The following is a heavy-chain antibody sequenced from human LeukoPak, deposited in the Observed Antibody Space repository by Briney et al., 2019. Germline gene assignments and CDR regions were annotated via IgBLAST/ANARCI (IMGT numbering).Heavy chain of an antibody. J-gene: IGHJ4*02. D-gene: IGHD5-18*01. CDR3: ARGQTQTSIQLQIGYYFDY. CDR1: GGTFSSYA. Sequence: GASVKVSCKASGGTFSSYAISWVRQAPGQGLEWMGRIIPILGIANYAQKFQGRVTITTDESTSTAYMELSSLRSEDTAVYYCARGQTQTSIQLQIGYYFDYWGQGTLVTVSS. CDR2: IIPILGIA. V-gene: IGHV1-69*04.